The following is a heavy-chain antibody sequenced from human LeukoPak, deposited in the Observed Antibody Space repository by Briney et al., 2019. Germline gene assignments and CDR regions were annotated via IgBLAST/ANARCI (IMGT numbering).Heavy chain of an antibody. CDR1: GFTFSSYE. Sequence: GGSLRLSCAASGFTFSSYEMNWVRQAPGKGLEGVAVISYDGSNKYYADSVKGRFTISRDNSKNTLYLQMNSLRAEDTAVYYCARDQGACSSTSCSEGVDYWGQGTLVTVSS. CDR2: ISYDGSNK. D-gene: IGHD2-2*01. V-gene: IGHV3-30*04. CDR3: ARDQGACSSTSCSEGVDY. J-gene: IGHJ4*02.